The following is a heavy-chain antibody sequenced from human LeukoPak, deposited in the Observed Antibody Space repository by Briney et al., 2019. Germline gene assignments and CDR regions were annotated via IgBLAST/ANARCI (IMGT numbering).Heavy chain of an antibody. J-gene: IGHJ6*02. Sequence: SETLSLTCTVSGGSISSYYWSWIRQPPGKGLEWIGEINHSGSTNYNPPLKSRVTISVDTSKNQFSLKLSSVTAADTAVYYCARVDYGGNPPVGYYGMDVWGQGTTVTVSS. D-gene: IGHD4-17*01. CDR2: INHSGST. CDR3: ARVDYGGNPPVGYYGMDV. CDR1: GGSISSYY. V-gene: IGHV4-34*01.